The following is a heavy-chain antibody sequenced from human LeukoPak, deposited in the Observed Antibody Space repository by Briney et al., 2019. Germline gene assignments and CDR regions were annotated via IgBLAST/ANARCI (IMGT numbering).Heavy chain of an antibody. D-gene: IGHD1-26*01. V-gene: IGHV3-21*01. CDR2: ISSSSSYI. Sequence: GGSLRLSCAASGFTFSTCSMNWVRQAPGKGLEWVSSISSSSSYIYYADSVKGRFTISRDNAKNSLYLQMNSLRAEDTAVYYCARAGSGSYYGLYYFDYWGQGTLVTVSS. CDR3: ARAGSGSYYGLYYFDY. J-gene: IGHJ4*02. CDR1: GFTFSTCS.